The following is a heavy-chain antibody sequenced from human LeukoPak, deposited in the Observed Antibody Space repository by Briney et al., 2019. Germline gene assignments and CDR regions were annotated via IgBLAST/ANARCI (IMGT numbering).Heavy chain of an antibody. D-gene: IGHD5-12*01. CDR2: ISYDGSNK. Sequence: GRSLRLSCAASGFTFSSYAMHWVRQAPGKGLEGVAVISYDGSNKYYADSVKGRFAISSDNSKNTLYLQMNSLRAEDTAVYYCARASKVATEFDYWGQGTLVTVSS. CDR3: ARASKVATEFDY. CDR1: GFTFSSYA. J-gene: IGHJ4*02. V-gene: IGHV3-30*09.